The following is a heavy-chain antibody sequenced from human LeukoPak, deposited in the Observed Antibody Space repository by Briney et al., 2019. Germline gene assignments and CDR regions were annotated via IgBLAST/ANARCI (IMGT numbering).Heavy chain of an antibody. D-gene: IGHD4-17*01. CDR1: GCTFSSYS. V-gene: IGHV3-21*01. Sequence: PGWSLTLSCLSSGCTFSSYSMNWLRQAPGKGLDWVSSISSSSSYIYYADSVKRRFTISRDNAKNSLYLQMNRLRAEDTAVYYCARLSTVTTVSYYYYYYGMDVWGQGTTVTVSS. CDR2: ISSSSSYI. CDR3: ARLSTVTTVSYYYYYYGMDV. J-gene: IGHJ6*02.